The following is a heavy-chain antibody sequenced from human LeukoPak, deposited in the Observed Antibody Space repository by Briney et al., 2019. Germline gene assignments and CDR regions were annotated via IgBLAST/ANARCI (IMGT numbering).Heavy chain of an antibody. Sequence: SETLSLTCTVSGGSISSSSYYWGWIRQPPGKGLEWLGSIYYSGSTYYNPSLKSRVTISVDTSKNQFSLKLSSVTAADTAVYYCARMDGDCGGDCRILFDYWGQGTLVTVSS. CDR1: GGSISSSSYY. CDR3: ARMDGDCGGDCRILFDY. J-gene: IGHJ4*02. CDR2: IYYSGST. V-gene: IGHV4-39*01. D-gene: IGHD2-21*02.